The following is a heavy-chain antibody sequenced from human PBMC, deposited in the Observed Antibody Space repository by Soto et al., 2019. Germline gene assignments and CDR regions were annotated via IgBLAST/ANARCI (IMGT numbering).Heavy chain of an antibody. CDR2: IYYSGST. V-gene: IGHV4-59*08. CDR3: ARRYGGTLDD. J-gene: IGHJ4*02. CDR1: GGSISSYY. D-gene: IGHD4-17*01. Sequence: PSETLSLTCTVSGGSISSYYWSWIRQPPGKGLEWIGYIYYSGSTNYNPSLKSRDTISVDTSKNQFSLKLSSVTAADTAVYYCARRYGGTLDDWGQGTLVTVSS.